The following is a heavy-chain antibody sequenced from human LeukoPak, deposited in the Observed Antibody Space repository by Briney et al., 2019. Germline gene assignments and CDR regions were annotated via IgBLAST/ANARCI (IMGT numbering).Heavy chain of an antibody. CDR3: ARGIAAAGPFGY. D-gene: IGHD6-13*01. J-gene: IGHJ3*01. CDR1: GFTFSSYA. Sequence: PGGSLRLSCAASGFTFSSYAMHWVRQAPGKGLEWVAVISYDGSNKYYADSVKGRFTISRDNSKNTLYLQMNSLRAEDTAVHYCARGIAAAGPFGYWGQGTMVTVSS. V-gene: IGHV3-30-3*01. CDR2: ISYDGSNK.